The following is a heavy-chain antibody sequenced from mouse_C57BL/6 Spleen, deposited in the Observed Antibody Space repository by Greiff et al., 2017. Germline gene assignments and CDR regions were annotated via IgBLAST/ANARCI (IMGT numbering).Heavy chain of an antibody. CDR1: GYTFTSYW. CDR2: IHPNSGST. V-gene: IGHV1-64*01. CDR3: ARRGRGYAMDY. J-gene: IGHJ4*01. D-gene: IGHD3-3*01. Sequence: QVQLQQPGAELVKPGASVKLSCKASGYTFTSYWMHWVKQRPGQGLAWIGMIHPNSGSTNYNEKFKSKATLTVDKSSSTAYMQLSSLTSEDSAVYYCARRGRGYAMDYWGQGTSVTVAS.